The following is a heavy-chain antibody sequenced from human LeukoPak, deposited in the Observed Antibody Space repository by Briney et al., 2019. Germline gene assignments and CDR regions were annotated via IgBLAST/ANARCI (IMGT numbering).Heavy chain of an antibody. Sequence: SETLSLTCDVSGGPISTFYWSWIRQPPGKGLEWIGHIHDSGNTMYDPSLKSRVTTSLDTSKNQFSLNLSSVTAADTAVYYCARAGVAGPPPVWGQGTMVTVSS. J-gene: IGHJ3*01. D-gene: IGHD6-19*01. CDR3: ARAGVAGPPPV. V-gene: IGHV4-59*12. CDR1: GGPISTFY. CDR2: IHDSGNT.